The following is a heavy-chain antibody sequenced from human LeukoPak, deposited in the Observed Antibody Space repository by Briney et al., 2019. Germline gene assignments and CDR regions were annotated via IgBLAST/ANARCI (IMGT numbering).Heavy chain of an antibody. V-gene: IGHV1-2*02. D-gene: IGHD3-22*01. Sequence: ASVKVSCKASGYTFTGYYMHWVRQAPGQGLEWMGWINPNSGGTNYAQKLQGRVTMTRDTSISTAYMELSRLRSDDTAVYYCARDATYSSGYEYYFDYWGQGTLVTVSS. CDR1: GYTFTGYY. CDR3: ARDATYSSGYEYYFDY. J-gene: IGHJ4*02. CDR2: INPNSGGT.